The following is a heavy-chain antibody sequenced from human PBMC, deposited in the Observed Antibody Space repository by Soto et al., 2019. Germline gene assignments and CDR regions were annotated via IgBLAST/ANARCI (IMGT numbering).Heavy chain of an antibody. CDR1: GFTFSSYG. CDR3: ARGAYSGSYNLVY. D-gene: IGHD1-26*01. Sequence: QVQLVESGGGVVQPGRSLRLSCAASGFTFSSYGMHWVRQAPGKGLEWVAVIWYDGSNKYYADSVKGRFTISRDNSKNTLYLQRNSLRAEDTAVYYCARGAYSGSYNLVYWGQGTLVTVSS. CDR2: IWYDGSNK. J-gene: IGHJ4*02. V-gene: IGHV3-33*01.